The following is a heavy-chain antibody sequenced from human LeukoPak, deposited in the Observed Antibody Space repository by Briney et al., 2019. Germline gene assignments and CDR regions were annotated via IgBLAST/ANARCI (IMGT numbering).Heavy chain of an antibody. CDR1: GFTFNNYS. V-gene: IGHV3-21*01. Sequence: GGSLRLSCAASGFTFNNYSMNWVRQAPGKGLEWVSSISSSSSYIYYADSVKGRFTISRDNSKNTLYLQMNSLRAEDTAVYYCAKDQSWYGEIDYWGQGTLVTVSS. CDR2: ISSSSSYI. D-gene: IGHD6-13*01. CDR3: AKDQSWYGEIDY. J-gene: IGHJ4*02.